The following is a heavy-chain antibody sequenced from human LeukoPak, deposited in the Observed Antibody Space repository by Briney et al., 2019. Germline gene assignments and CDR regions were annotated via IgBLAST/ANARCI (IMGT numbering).Heavy chain of an antibody. V-gene: IGHV3-53*01. CDR1: GSTVSSSY. Sequence: GGSLRLSCAASGSTVSSSYMSWVRQAPGKGLEWVSVIYSGGSTYYADSVKGRFTISRDNSKNTLYLQTNSLRAEDTAVYYCARDRKPTPLYYGMDVWGQGTTVTVSS. CDR3: ARDRKPTPLYYGMDV. CDR2: IYSGGST. J-gene: IGHJ6*02.